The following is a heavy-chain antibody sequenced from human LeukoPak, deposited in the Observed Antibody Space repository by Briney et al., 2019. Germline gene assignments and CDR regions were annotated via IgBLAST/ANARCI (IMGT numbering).Heavy chain of an antibody. D-gene: IGHD5-24*01. Sequence: GGSLRLSCAASGFTVSSNYMSWVRQAPGKGLEWVSAISGSGGSTYYADSVKGRFTISRDNSKNTLYLQMNSLRAEDTAVYYCAKARREDGYKALGYWGQGTLVTVSS. V-gene: IGHV3-23*01. J-gene: IGHJ4*02. CDR3: AKARREDGYKALGY. CDR2: ISGSGGST. CDR1: GFTVSSNY.